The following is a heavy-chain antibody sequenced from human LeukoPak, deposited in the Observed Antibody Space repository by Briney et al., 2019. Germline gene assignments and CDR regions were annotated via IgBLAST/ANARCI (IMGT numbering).Heavy chain of an antibody. CDR1: GFTFSSYA. CDR2: ISSNGGST. CDR3: ARDMKFRDVVVPAAAGAYYYYGMDV. Sequence: PGGSLRLSCAASGFTFSSYAVHWVRQAPGKGLEYVSAISSNGGSTYYANSVKGRFTISRDNSKNTLYLQMGSLRAEDMAVYYCARDMKFRDVVVPAAAGAYYYYGMDVWGQGTTVTVSS. D-gene: IGHD2-2*01. V-gene: IGHV3-64*01. J-gene: IGHJ6*02.